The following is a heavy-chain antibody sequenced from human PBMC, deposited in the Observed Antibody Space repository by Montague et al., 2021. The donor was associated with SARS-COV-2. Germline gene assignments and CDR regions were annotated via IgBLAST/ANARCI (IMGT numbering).Heavy chain of an antibody. J-gene: IGHJ4*02. D-gene: IGHD1-26*01. V-gene: IGHV4-31*03. CDR1: GGSISSANYY. Sequence: TLSLTCSVSGGSISSANYYWSWIRQHPGKGLEFIGYIYYSGSSFYNPSLKSRLTISVDTSKNRFSLRLSSVTAADTAIYFCASQSGIYYNYFDLWGQGTLVTVSS. CDR3: ASQSGIYYNYFDL. CDR2: IYYSGSS.